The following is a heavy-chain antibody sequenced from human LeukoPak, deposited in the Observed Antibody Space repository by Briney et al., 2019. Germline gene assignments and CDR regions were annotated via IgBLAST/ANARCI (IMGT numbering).Heavy chain of an antibody. CDR3: ARGRGYCSSTNCYINVDY. J-gene: IGHJ4*02. CDR2: ISSSGSAI. V-gene: IGHV3-11*04. D-gene: IGHD2-2*02. Sequence: GGSLRLSCAASGFTFSDYQMSWIRQAPGKGLEWVSYISSSGSAIYYADSVKGRFTISRDNAKNSLYLQMNSLRAEDTAMYYCARGRGYCSSTNCYINVDYWGRGNLVTVSS. CDR1: GFTFSDYQ.